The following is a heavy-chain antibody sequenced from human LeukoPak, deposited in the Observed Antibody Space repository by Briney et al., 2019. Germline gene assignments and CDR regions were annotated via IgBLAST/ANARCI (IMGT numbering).Heavy chain of an antibody. V-gene: IGHV3-23*01. CDR1: EFTFGSYA. CDR2: IKGNGDYA. D-gene: IGHD4-17*01. Sequence: GGSLRLSCVGSEFTFGSYAMTWVRLAQGKGLEWVSSIKGNGDYANYADSVRARFTTSRDNSKNTLYLQMNSLRAEDSAVYYCGRDPNGDYVGAFEFWGRGTLVTVSS. J-gene: IGHJ3*01. CDR3: GRDPNGDYVGAFEF.